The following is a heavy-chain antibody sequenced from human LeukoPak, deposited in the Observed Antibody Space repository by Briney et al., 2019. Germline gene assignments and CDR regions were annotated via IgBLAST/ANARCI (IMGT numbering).Heavy chain of an antibody. D-gene: IGHD3-10*01. Sequence: GGSLRLSCAASGFTFGNFWMHWVRQAPGKWLEWVAAISYDGSNKYYADSVKGRFTISRDNSKNTMYLQMNSLRAEDTAVYYCAKDGSGSYYYYYYGMDVWGQGTTVTVSS. J-gene: IGHJ6*02. CDR1: GFTFGNFW. V-gene: IGHV3-30*18. CDR3: AKDGSGSYYYYYYGMDV. CDR2: ISYDGSNK.